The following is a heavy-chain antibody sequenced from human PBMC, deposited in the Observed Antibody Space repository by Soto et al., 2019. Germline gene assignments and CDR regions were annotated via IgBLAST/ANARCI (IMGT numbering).Heavy chain of an antibody. D-gene: IGHD6-13*01. Sequence: EVQLLESGGGLVQPGGSLRLSCAASGFTFSSYAMSWVRQAPGKGLEWVSAISGSGGSTYYADSVKGRFTISRDNTKNTLYLQMNRLRAEDTAVYYCAKDLGIRSGGWFDGVNWFDPWGQGTLVTVSS. CDR3: AKDLGIRSGGWFDGVNWFDP. CDR2: ISGSGGST. J-gene: IGHJ5*02. V-gene: IGHV3-23*01. CDR1: GFTFSSYA.